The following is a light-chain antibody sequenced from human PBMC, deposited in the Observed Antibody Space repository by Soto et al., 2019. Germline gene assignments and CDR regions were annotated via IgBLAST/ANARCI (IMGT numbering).Light chain of an antibody. CDR2: DVS. V-gene: IGLV2-18*02. CDR1: SSDVGNYDR. CDR3: SSYTSSSTYV. Sequence: QSALTQPPSVSGSPGQSVTISCTGTSSDVGNYDRVSWYQQPPGTAPKLMIYDVSNRPSGVPDRFSGSKSGNTASLTISGLQAEDEVDYYCSSYTSSSTYVFGTGTKVTVL. J-gene: IGLJ1*01.